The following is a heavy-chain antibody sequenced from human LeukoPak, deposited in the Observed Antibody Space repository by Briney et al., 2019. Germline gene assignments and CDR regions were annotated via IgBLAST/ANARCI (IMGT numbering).Heavy chain of an antibody. CDR2: IYYSGST. V-gene: IGHV4-39*01. Sequence: SETLSLTCTVSGGSISSSSNYWGWLRQPPGKGLEWIGSIYYSGSTYYNPSLKSRVTISVDTSKNQFSLKLSSVTAADTAVYYCARRLDYYDSSGYNWFDPWGQGTLVTVSS. CDR3: ARRLDYYDSSGYNWFDP. CDR1: GGSISSSSNY. D-gene: IGHD3-22*01. J-gene: IGHJ5*02.